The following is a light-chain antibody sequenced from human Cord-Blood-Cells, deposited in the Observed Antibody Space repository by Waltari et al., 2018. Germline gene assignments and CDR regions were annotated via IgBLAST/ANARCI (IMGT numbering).Light chain of an antibody. CDR1: QSISSY. V-gene: IGKV1-39*01. CDR3: QQSYSTLYT. CDR2: AAS. J-gene: IGKJ2*01. Sequence: DIQMNHSLPSLSASVGDRVTITCRASQSISSYLNWYQQKPGKAPKLLIYAASSLQSGVPSRFSGSGSGTDFTLTISSLQPEDFATYYCQQSYSTLYTFGQGTKLEIK.